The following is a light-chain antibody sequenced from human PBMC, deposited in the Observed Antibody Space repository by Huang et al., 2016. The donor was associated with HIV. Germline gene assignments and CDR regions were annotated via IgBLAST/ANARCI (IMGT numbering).Light chain of an antibody. V-gene: IGKV2-30*01. CDR3: MQGTQWPPT. J-gene: IGKJ1*01. CDR2: KCS. Sequence: EVVVVQSPLSLPVTLGQPASISCRSSQSLVNSDGNTYLNWVFQRPGHSPRRLIYKCSNRDSGVPGRCSGSGSDTDFTVGISGVEAEDVGVYYCMQGTQWPPTFGQGTKVEV. CDR1: QSLVNSDGNTY.